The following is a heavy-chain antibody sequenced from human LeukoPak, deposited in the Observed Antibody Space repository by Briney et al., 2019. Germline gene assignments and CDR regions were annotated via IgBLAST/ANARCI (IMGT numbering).Heavy chain of an antibody. CDR3: AKDMGSSSWLHPGY. CDR2: ISWDGGST. V-gene: IGHV3-43D*04. J-gene: IGHJ4*02. D-gene: IGHD6-13*01. CDR1: GFTFDDYA. Sequence: PGGSLRLSCAASGFTFDDYAMHWVRQAPGKGLEWVSLISWDGGSTYYADSVKGRFTISRDNSKNSPYLQMNSLRAEDTALYYCAKDMGSSSWLHPGYWGQGTLVTVSS.